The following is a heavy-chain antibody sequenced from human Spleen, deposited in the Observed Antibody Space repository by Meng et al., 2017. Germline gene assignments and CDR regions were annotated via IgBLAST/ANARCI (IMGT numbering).Heavy chain of an antibody. V-gene: IGHV4-61*01. D-gene: IGHD6-19*01. Sequence: SETLSLTCTVSGGSVSSGNYYWSWIRQPPGKGLEWIGYIYYSGSTNYSPSLKSRVAISLDTSKNQFSLKLSSMTAADTAVYYCARGASSAIYFDPWGQGTLVTVSS. J-gene: IGHJ5*02. CDR2: IYYSGST. CDR3: ARGASSAIYFDP. CDR1: GGSVSSGNYY.